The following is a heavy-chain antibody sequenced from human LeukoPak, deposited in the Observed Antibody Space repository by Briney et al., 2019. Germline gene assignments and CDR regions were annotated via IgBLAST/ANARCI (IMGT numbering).Heavy chain of an antibody. D-gene: IGHD2-15*01. J-gene: IGHJ4*02. CDR2: IYSGGST. Sequence: GGSLRLSCAASGFTVSTTYMSWVRQAPGKGLEWVSIIYSGGSTYYADSVQGRFTISRDNSKSTLCLQMNSLRAEDTAVNYCAKQLGYCSDGSCYFPYWGQGTLVTVSS. CDR1: GFTVSTTY. CDR3: AKQLGYCSDGSCYFPY. V-gene: IGHV3-66*04.